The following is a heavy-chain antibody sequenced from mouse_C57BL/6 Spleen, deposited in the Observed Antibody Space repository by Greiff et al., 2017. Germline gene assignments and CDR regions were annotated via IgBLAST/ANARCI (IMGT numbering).Heavy chain of an antibody. J-gene: IGHJ1*03. CDR2: INPSNGGN. Sequence: QVQLQQSGTELVKPGASVKLSCMASGYTFTTYWLHWVKQRPGQGLEWIGNINPSNGGNNYNEKFKSKATLTVDKSSSTAYMQLSSLKSEDSAVYYCARSGVYRSVLYWYCDVWRTGATVTVSS. D-gene: IGHD1-1*01. CDR3: ARSGVYRSVLYWYCDV. V-gene: IGHV1-53*01. CDR1: GYTFTTYW.